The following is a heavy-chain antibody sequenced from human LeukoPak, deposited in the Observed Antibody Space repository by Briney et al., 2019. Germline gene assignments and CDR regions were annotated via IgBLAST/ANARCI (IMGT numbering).Heavy chain of an antibody. CDR3: AKRYCSSTSCSYFDY. CDR1: GGSISSSSYY. Sequence: KTSETLSLTCTVSGGSISSSSYYWGWIRQPPGKGLEWIGSIYYSGSTYYNPSLKSRVTISVDTSKNQFSLKLSSVTATDTAVYYCAKRYCSSTSCSYFDYWGQGTLVTVSS. V-gene: IGHV4-39*01. CDR2: IYYSGST. J-gene: IGHJ4*02. D-gene: IGHD2-2*01.